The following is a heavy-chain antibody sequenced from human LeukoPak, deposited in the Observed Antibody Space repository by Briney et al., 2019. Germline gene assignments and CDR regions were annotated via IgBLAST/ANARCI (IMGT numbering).Heavy chain of an antibody. CDR1: GGTFSSYA. J-gene: IGHJ6*03. CDR2: IIPIFGTA. D-gene: IGHD3-22*01. Sequence: GASVKVSCKASGGTFSSYAISWVRQAPGQRLEWMGGIIPIFGTANYAQKFQGRVTITTDESTSTAYMELSSLRSEDTAVYYCARGVYDSSGYYPYYYYYYMDVWGKGTTVTVSS. V-gene: IGHV1-69*05. CDR3: ARGVYDSSGYYPYYYYYYMDV.